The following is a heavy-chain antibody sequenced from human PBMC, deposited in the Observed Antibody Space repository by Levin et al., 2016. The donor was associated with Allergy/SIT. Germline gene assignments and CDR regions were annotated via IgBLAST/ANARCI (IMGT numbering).Heavy chain of an antibody. Sequence: SETLSLTCTVSGGSISSSSYYWGWIRQPPGKGLEWIGSIYYSGSTYYNPSLKSRVTISVDTSKNQFSLKLSSVTAADTAVYYCARQLYSSSRLFDYWGQGTLVTVSS. V-gene: IGHV4-39*01. CDR1: GGSISSSSYY. CDR3: ARQLYSSSRLFDY. J-gene: IGHJ4*02. CDR2: IYYSGST. D-gene: IGHD6-6*01.